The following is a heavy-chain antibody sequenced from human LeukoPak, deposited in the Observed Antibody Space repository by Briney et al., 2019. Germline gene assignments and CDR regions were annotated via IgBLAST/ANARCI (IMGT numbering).Heavy chain of an antibody. D-gene: IGHD1-26*01. CDR1: GFTFSSYA. J-gene: IGHJ4*02. CDR2: ISYDGSNK. Sequence: GRSLRLSCAASGFTFSSYAMHWVRQAPGKGLEWVAVISYDGSNKYYADSVKGRFTISRDNSKNTLYLQMNSLRAEDTAVYYCARARHSGSSNLFDYWGQGTLVTVSS. CDR3: ARARHSGSSNLFDY. V-gene: IGHV3-30-3*01.